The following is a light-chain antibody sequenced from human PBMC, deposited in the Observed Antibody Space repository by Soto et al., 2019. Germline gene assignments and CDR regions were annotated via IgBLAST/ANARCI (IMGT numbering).Light chain of an antibody. J-gene: IGKJ4*01. CDR1: QAITNN. CDR2: QES. CDR3: QQVKSYPRT. V-gene: IGKV1-9*01. Sequence: DIQFTQSPFFLSAYVAPPVPITFRASQAITNNLAWYQQKPGKPPNLLIYQESTLQSGVPSRFSGSKSGTQFTLTIDSLQTEDFATYSCQQVKSYPRTFGGGTKVDIK.